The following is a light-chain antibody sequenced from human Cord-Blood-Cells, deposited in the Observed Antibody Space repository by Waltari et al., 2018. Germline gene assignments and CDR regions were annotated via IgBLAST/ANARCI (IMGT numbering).Light chain of an antibody. CDR2: GAS. CDR1: QSVSSSY. V-gene: IGKV3-20*01. CDR3: QQYGSSPLT. Sequence: EIVLTQSPGTLSLSPGERATISCRASQSVSSSYLAWYQQTPGQAPRLLIYGASSRATGIPDRFSGSGSGTDFTLTISRLEPEDFAVYYCQQYGSSPLTFGGGTKVEIK. J-gene: IGKJ4*01.